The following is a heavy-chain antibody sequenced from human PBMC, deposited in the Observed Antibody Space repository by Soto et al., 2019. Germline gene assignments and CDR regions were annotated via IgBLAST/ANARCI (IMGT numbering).Heavy chain of an antibody. CDR2: MNPNSGNR. D-gene: IGHD1-26*01. J-gene: IGHJ3*01. CDR1: RYTCITYD. CDR3: AGEEVVGPGANFFEF. V-gene: IGHV1-8*01. Sequence: QVQLVQSRAEVKEPGASVKVSCKASRYTCITYDTYWARQATGHGHEWMGWMNPNSGNRGFALTCQGRVTMTRNTSISTAYMELNSLSSEDNAVEYWAGEEVVGPGANFFEFWGQGTKVTVAS.